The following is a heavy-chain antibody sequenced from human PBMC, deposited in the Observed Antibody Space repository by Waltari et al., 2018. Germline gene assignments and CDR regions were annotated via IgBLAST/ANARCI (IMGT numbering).Heavy chain of an antibody. CDR1: GFSFSDYY. D-gene: IGHD3-10*01. V-gene: IGHV3-11*04. CDR2: ISYSGGTQ. J-gene: IGHJ4*02. Sequence: QVQLVESGGGLVKPGGSLRPSWQAPGFSFSDYYMNWIRQAPGKGLEWISYISYSGGTQYYADSVKGRFTISRDNAENSLFLQMNNLRAEDTAVYYCMSRGEAGGFWGQGALVTVSS. CDR3: MSRGEAGGF.